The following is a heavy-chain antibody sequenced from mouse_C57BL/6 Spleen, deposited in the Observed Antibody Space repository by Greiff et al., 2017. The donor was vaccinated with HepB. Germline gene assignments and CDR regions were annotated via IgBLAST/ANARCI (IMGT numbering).Heavy chain of an antibody. CDR2: INPSNGGT. D-gene: IGHD2-5*01. CDR3: ARGAYYSNYNWYFDV. V-gene: IGHV1-53*01. Sequence: VQLQQSGTELVKPGASVKLSCKASGYTFTSYWMHWVKQRPGQGLEWIGNINPSNGGTNYNEKFKSKATLTVDKSSRTAYMQLSSLTSEDSAVYYWARGAYYSNYNWYFDVWGTGTTVTVSS. CDR1: GYTFTSYW. J-gene: IGHJ1*03.